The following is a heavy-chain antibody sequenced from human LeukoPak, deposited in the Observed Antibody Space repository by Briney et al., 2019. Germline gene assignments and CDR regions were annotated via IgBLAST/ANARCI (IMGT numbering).Heavy chain of an antibody. CDR1: GGSFSGYY. D-gene: IGHD5-18*01. CDR3: ARGHGGYSPSRAGYYYTDV. J-gene: IGHJ6*03. CDR2: INHSGST. V-gene: IGHV4-34*01. Sequence: SETLSLTCAVYGGSFSGYYWSWIRQPPGKGLEWIGEINHSGSTNYNPSLKSRVTISVDTSKNQFSLKLSSVTAADTAVYYCARGHGGYSPSRAGYYYTDVWGKGTTVTVSS.